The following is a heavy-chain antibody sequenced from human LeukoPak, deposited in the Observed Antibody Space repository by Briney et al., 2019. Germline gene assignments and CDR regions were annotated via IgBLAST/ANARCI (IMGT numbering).Heavy chain of an antibody. V-gene: IGHV4-30-4*08. D-gene: IGHD2-15*01. J-gene: IGHJ4*02. CDR1: GGSISSGDYY. CDR2: IYYSGST. CDR3: ASEGDCSGGSCYSFDY. Sequence: SETLSLTCTVSGGSISSGDYYWSWIRHPPGKGLEWIGYIYYSGSTYYNPSLKSRVTISVDTSKNQFSLKLSSVTAADTAVYYCASEGDCSGGSCYSFDYWGQGTLVTVSS.